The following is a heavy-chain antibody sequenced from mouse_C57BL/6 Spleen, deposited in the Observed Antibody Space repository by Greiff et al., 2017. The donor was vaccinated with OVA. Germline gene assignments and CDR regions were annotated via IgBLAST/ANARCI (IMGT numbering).Heavy chain of an antibody. V-gene: IGHV14-4*01. CDR3: TTEDCSSQDYFDY. CDR2: IDPENGDT. CDR1: GFNIKDDY. J-gene: IGHJ2*01. Sequence: EVQLQQSGAELVRPGASVKLSCTASGFNIKDDYMHWVKQRPEQGLEWIGWIDPENGDTEYASKFQGKATITADTSSNTAYLQLSSLTSEDTAVYYCTTEDCSSQDYFDYWGKGTTLTVSS. D-gene: IGHD6-1*01.